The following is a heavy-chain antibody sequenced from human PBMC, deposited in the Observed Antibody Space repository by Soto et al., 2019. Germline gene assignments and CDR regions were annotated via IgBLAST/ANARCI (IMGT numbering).Heavy chain of an antibody. CDR3: ARDYFRGHDYIWGSYNFNDPKRGAFDI. J-gene: IGHJ3*02. V-gene: IGHV1-18*01. CDR2: ISAYNGNT. CDR1: GYTFTSYG. D-gene: IGHD3-16*01. Sequence: GASVKVSCKASGYTFTSYGISWVRQAPGQGLEWMGWISAYNGNTNYAQKLQGRVTMTTDTSTSTAYMELRSLRSDDTAVYYCARDYFRGHDYIWGSYNFNDPKRGAFDIWGQGTMVTVSS.